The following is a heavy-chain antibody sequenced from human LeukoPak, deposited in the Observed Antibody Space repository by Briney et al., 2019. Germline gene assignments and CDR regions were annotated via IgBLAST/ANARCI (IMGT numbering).Heavy chain of an antibody. Sequence: ASVKVSCKTSGYTFTNGYLHWVRQAPGQGLEWEGIINPGDGSTKYAQKFQGRVTMTRDTSTSTVYMELSILGSEDTAVYYCARVGQLVFDYWGQGALVTVSS. CDR3: ARVGQLVFDY. V-gene: IGHV1-46*01. CDR2: INPGDGST. D-gene: IGHD6-6*01. CDR1: GYTFTNGY. J-gene: IGHJ4*02.